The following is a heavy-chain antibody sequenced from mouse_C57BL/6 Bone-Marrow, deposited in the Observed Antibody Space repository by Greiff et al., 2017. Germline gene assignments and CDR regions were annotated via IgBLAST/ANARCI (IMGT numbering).Heavy chain of an antibody. D-gene: IGHD2-4*01. Sequence: EVKLMESGGGLVQPGGSLKLSCAASGIDFSRYWMSWVRRAPGKGLEWIGEINPDSSTINYAPSLKDKFIISRDNAKNTLYLQMSKVRSEDTALYYCARQMITTRRYYFDYWGQGTTLTVSS. CDR2: INPDSSTI. J-gene: IGHJ2*01. CDR3: ARQMITTRRYYFDY. CDR1: GIDFSRYW. V-gene: IGHV4-1*01.